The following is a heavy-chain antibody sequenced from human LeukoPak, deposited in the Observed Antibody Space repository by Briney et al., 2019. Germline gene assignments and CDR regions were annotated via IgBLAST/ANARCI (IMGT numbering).Heavy chain of an antibody. CDR2: ISAGGTT. CDR3: ARAAFGEWLLDY. CDR1: GFTFSDYY. D-gene: IGHD3-10*01. V-gene: IGHV3-11*01. J-gene: IGHJ4*02. Sequence: GGSLRLSCAASGFTFSDYYMTWIRQPPAKGLEWVSYISAGGTTYYADSVKGRFYISRDNANNSVYLQMNSLRGDDTAVYYCARAAFGEWLLDYWGQGTLVTVSS.